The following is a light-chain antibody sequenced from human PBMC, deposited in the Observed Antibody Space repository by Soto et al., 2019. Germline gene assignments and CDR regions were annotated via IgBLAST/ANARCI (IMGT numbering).Light chain of an antibody. J-gene: IGLJ7*01. CDR3: VACDDSRSGGV. Sequence: QSVLTQPPTASGTPGQRVTISCSGRRSKIGSNYVYLYQQVPGTAPKLLIYRNDQRPSGVPDRFSSSKSSTSVSLAIRGLRSEDEADYYCVACDDSRSGGVFGGGTQLTVL. V-gene: IGLV1-47*01. CDR2: RND. CDR1: RSKIGSNY.